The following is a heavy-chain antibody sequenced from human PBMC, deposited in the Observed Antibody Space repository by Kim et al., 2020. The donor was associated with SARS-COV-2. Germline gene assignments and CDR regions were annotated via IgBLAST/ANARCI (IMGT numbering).Heavy chain of an antibody. D-gene: IGHD3-3*01. J-gene: IGHJ4*02. Sequence: GGSLRLSCAASGFTFSSYAMSWVRQAPGKGLEWVSAISGSGGSTYYADSVKGRFTISRDNSKNTLYLQMNSLRAEDTAVYYCAKDRGRGALRFLEGYSYWGQGTLVTVSS. CDR2: ISGSGGST. CDR1: GFTFSSYA. V-gene: IGHV3-23*01. CDR3: AKDRGRGALRFLEGYSY.